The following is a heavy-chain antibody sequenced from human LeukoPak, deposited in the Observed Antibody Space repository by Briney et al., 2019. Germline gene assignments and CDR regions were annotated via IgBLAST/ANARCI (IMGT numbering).Heavy chain of an antibody. J-gene: IGHJ5*02. CDR2: INPNNGGT. CDR1: GYTFTGYY. D-gene: IGHD4-23*01. V-gene: IGHV1-2*07. CDR3: ARTVGTVNNWFDT. Sequence: ASVTVSCTTSGYTFTGYYMHWVRQAPGQGPEWMGWINPNNGGTKYAHKFHDRVTMTRDTSITTAYMELYRLTSDDTAVYYCARTVGTVNNWFDTWGQGTLVTVSS.